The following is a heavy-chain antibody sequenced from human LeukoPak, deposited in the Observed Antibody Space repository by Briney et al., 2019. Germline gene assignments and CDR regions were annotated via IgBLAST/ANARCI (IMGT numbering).Heavy chain of an antibody. CDR3: ASRVGAPYYYYMDV. V-gene: IGHV1-69*05. D-gene: IGHD1-26*01. J-gene: IGHJ6*03. Sequence: GASVKVSCKASGGTFSSYAISWVRQAPGQGLEWMGGIIPILGTANYAQKFQGRVTITTDESTSTAYMELSSLRSEDTAVYYCASRVGAPYYYYMDVWGKGTTVTVSS. CDR2: IIPILGTA. CDR1: GGTFSSYA.